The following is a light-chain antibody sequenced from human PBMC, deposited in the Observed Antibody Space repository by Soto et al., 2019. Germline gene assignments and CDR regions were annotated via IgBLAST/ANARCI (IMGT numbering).Light chain of an antibody. V-gene: IGKV1-5*03. J-gene: IGKJ1*01. CDR2: KAS. CDR3: QQYNSYSRT. CDR1: QSISSW. Sequence: DIQMTQSPSTLSASVGDRVTITCRASQSISSWLAWYQQKPGKAPNLLIYKASSLESGVRSRFSGSGSGTEFTLTISILQPDDFATYYCQQYNSYSRTFGQGTKVEI.